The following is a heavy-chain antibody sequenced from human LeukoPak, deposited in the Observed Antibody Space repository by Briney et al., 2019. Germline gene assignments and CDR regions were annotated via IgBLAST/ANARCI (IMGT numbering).Heavy chain of an antibody. J-gene: IGHJ4*02. V-gene: IGHV4-31*03. CDR2: IYYRGST. CDR3: ARGVPHYGVSAFYYYDY. CDR1: GASISSGGIF. Sequence: SETLSLTCTVSGASISSGGIFWRWLRQHPGKGLEWIGYIYYRGSTYYSPPLRSRATISVDTSKNQFSLNLTSVTAADTAVYFCARGVPHYGVSAFYYYDYWGQGTLVSVSS. D-gene: IGHD3-16*01.